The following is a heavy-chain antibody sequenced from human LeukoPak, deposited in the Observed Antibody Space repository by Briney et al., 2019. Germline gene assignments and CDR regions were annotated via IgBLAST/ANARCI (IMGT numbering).Heavy chain of an antibody. CDR1: GFTFSSYE. Sequence: GGSLRLSCAASGFTFSSYEMNWVRQAPGKGLEWVSYISSSGSAIYYADSVKGRFTISRDNAKNSLYLQMNSLRAEETAVYYCARNYYYGMAVWGQGTTVTVSS. CDR2: ISSSGSAI. V-gene: IGHV3-48*03. J-gene: IGHJ6*02. CDR3: ARNYYYGMAV.